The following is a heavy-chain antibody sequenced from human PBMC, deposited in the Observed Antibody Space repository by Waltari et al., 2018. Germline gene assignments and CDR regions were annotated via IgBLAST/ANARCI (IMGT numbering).Heavy chain of an antibody. CDR1: GFNFNNCN. CDR3: VKYSGFDYFFDY. J-gene: IGHJ4*02. CDR2: ISNDGSRE. Sequence: QIQLVESGGGVVQPGRSLTLSCAASGFNFNNCNMHWVRQAPGQGLEWVAGISNDGSREDYADSVKSRFTVSRENSKNTLYLQINNRRDDDTAVYYCVKYSGFDYFFDYWGQGTLVSVSS. V-gene: IGHV3-30*18. D-gene: IGHD5-12*01.